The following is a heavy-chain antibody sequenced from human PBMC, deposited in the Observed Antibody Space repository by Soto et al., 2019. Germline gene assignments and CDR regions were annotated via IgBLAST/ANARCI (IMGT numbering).Heavy chain of an antibody. J-gene: IGHJ4*01. D-gene: IGHD6-6*01. Sequence: GGSVTLACAASGFGFTLSTSAMSWVRHTPGKGLEGVSTFRERGGTTHCANSGRGRFTFSSDTSKNMWYLQMNSLRAEDTAIYYCAKDSHWAISSHTHDYWGHGTLVTVSS. CDR1: GFGFTLSTSA. CDR3: AKDSHWAISSHTHDY. CDR2: FRERGGTT. V-gene: IGHV3-23*01.